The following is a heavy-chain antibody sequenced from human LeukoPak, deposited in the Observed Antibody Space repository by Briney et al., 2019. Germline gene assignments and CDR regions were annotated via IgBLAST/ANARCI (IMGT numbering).Heavy chain of an antibody. CDR2: TYYRSKWYN. CDR3: ARLTGIAVAGTRKFDY. J-gene: IGHJ4*02. V-gene: IGHV6-1*01. CDR1: GDSVSSNSAA. Sequence: SQTLSLTCAISGDSVSSNSAAWNWIRQSPSRGLEWLGRTYYRSKWYNDYAVSVKSRITINPDTSKNQFSLKLSSVTAADTAVYYCARLTGIAVAGTRKFDYWGQGTLVTVSS. D-gene: IGHD6-19*01.